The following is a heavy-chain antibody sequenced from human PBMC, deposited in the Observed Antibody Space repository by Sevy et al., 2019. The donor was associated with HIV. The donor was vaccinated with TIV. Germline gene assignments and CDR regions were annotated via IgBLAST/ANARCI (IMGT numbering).Heavy chain of an antibody. Sequence: GGSLRLSCTASGFTFSSYGMHWVRQAPGKGLEWVAVVWDDGSNKYYVDSVMDRFTISRDNSKNILYLQMNSLRAEDTAVYYCARFRWPYTLFFDYWGQGTLVTVSS. CDR3: ARFRWPYTLFFDY. V-gene: IGHV3-33*01. CDR1: GFTFSSYG. J-gene: IGHJ4*02. CDR2: VWDDGSNK. D-gene: IGHD2-15*01.